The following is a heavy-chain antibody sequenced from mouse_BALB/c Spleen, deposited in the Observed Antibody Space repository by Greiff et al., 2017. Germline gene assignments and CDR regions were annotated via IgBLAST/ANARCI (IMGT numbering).Heavy chain of an antibody. CDR2: ISYSGST. D-gene: IGHD2-4*01. J-gene: IGHJ4*01. Sequence: EVQVVESGPSLVKPSQTLSLTCSVTGDSITSGYWNWIRKFPGNKLEYMGYISYSGSTYYNPSLKSRISITRDTSKNQYYLQLNSVTTEDTATYYCARWTMITTTGYYYAMDYWGQGTSVTVSS. CDR3: ARWTMITTTGYYYAMDY. V-gene: IGHV3-8*02. CDR1: GDSITSGY.